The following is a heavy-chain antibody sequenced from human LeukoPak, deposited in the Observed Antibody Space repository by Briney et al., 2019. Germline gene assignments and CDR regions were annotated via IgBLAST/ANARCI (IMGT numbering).Heavy chain of an antibody. CDR1: GYSFTSYW. CDR3: TKQGPDYYMDV. CDR2: IYPGGSDT. Sequence: GESLKISCKGSGYSFTSYWIGWVRQMPGKGLEWMGIIYPGGSDTRYSPAFQGQVTISADKSISTAYLQWSSLKASDTAMYYCTKQGPDYYMDVWGKGTTVTISS. V-gene: IGHV5-51*01. J-gene: IGHJ6*03.